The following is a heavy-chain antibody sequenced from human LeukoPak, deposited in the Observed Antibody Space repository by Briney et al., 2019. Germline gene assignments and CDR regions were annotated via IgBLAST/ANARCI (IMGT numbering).Heavy chain of an antibody. Sequence: GASVKVSCKASGYTFTGYYMHWVRQAPGQGLEWMGRINPNSGGTNYAQKFQGRVTMTRDTSISTAYMELSRLRSGDTAVYYCARGFRAAALYYFDYWGQGTLVTVSS. CDR1: GYTFTGYY. CDR3: ARGFRAAALYYFDY. CDR2: INPNSGGT. D-gene: IGHD6-13*01. J-gene: IGHJ4*02. V-gene: IGHV1-2*06.